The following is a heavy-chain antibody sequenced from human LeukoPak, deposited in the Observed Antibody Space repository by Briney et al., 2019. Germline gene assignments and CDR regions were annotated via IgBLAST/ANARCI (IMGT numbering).Heavy chain of an antibody. CDR1: GFIFSQYS. CDR2: IYSGGST. V-gene: IGHV3-53*01. D-gene: IGHD3-22*01. CDR3: ARWGYYDSSGYYQYYFDY. J-gene: IGHJ4*02. Sequence: GGSLRLSCAASGFIFSQYSMNWVRQAPGKGLEWVSVIYSGGSTYYADSVKGRFTISRDNSKNTLYLQMNSLRAEDTAVYYCARWGYYDSSGYYQYYFDYWGQGTLVTVSS.